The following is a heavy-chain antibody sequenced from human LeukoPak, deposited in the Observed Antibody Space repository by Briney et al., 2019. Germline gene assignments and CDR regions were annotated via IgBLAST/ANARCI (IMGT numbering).Heavy chain of an antibody. CDR1: GFTFGDSY. Sequence: GGSLRLSCAASGFTFGDSYMTWIRQSPGKGLEWVSYISSDSSYTKYADSVKGRFTISRDNARNSLYLQINSLRVEDTAVYYCARDRRGLDPWGRGTLDTVSS. J-gene: IGHJ5*02. CDR3: ARDRRGLDP. D-gene: IGHD3-10*01. CDR2: ISSDSSYT. V-gene: IGHV3-11*05.